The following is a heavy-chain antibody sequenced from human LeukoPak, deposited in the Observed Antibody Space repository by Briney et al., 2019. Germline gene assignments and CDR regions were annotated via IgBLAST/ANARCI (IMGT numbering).Heavy chain of an antibody. CDR1: GFTFNNYG. Sequence: GGSLRLSCAASGFTFNNYGMHWVRQAPGKGLEWVAVISHDGSNKYYADSVKGRFTISRDNSKNTLYLQMDSLRVEDTAVYYCAKWLYSEKYWTGKDYFDYWGQGTLVTVSS. CDR2: ISHDGSNK. J-gene: IGHJ4*02. D-gene: IGHD1-26*01. V-gene: IGHV3-30*18. CDR3: AKWLYSEKYWTGKDYFDY.